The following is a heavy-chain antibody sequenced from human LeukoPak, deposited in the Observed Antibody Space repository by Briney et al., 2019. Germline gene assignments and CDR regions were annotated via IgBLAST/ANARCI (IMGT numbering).Heavy chain of an antibody. CDR2: ITGSSCYI. Sequence: GGSLRLSCAASGFSFRSYSMDWVRQAPGKGLEWVSSITGSSCYISYADSVKGRFTISRDNSKNTLYLQMISLRAEDTAVYFCAKRGVVIRVILVGFHKEAYYFDSWGQGALVTVSS. CDR3: AKRGVVIRVILVGFHKEAYYFDS. J-gene: IGHJ4*02. D-gene: IGHD3-22*01. CDR1: GFSFRSYS. V-gene: IGHV3-23*01.